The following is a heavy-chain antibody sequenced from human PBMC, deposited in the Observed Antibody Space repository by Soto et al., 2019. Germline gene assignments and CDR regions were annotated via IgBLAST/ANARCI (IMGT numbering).Heavy chain of an antibody. CDR1: GGTFSSYA. CDR2: IIPIFGTA. D-gene: IGHD3-22*01. CDR3: AREYYYDSSGYRTYYFDY. V-gene: IGHV1-69*13. J-gene: IGHJ4*02. Sequence: ASVKVSCKASGGTFSSYAISWVRQAPGQGLEWMGGIIPIFGTANYAQKFQGRVTITADESTSTAYMELSSLRSEDTAVYYCAREYYYDSSGYRTYYFDYWGQGTLVTVYS.